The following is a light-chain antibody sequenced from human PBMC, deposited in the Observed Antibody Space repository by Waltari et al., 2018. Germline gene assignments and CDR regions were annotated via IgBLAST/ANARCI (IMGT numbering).Light chain of an antibody. J-gene: IGLJ2*01. Sequence: SSELTQDPAVSVALGQTVRITCQGDSLRSYYASWYQQKPGQAPVLVIYGKNNRPSGMPDRFPASSSGNTASLTITGAQAEDEADYYCNSRDSSGNLVVFGGGTKLTVL. CDR3: NSRDSSGNLVV. CDR2: GKN. V-gene: IGLV3-19*01. CDR1: SLRSYY.